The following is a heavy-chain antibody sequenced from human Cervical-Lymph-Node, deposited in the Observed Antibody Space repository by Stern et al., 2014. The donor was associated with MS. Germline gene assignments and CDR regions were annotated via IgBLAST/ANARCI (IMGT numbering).Heavy chain of an antibody. Sequence: VQLVESGAEVKKPGSSVKVSCKASGGTFTRYGVNWVRQAPGQGLEWMGGIIPTFGRKDYAQNFRDRLTIAADESTNTVYMDLNSLKSADTAVYFCATVPGQLGFHSGDSDGFNIWGRGTLVTVSS. D-gene: IGHD2-21*02. J-gene: IGHJ3*02. V-gene: IGHV1-69*01. CDR2: IIPTFGRK. CDR3: ATVPGQLGFHSGDSDGFNI. CDR1: GGTFTRYG.